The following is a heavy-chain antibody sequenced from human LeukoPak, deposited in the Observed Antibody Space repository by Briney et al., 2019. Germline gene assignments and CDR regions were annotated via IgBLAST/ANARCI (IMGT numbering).Heavy chain of an antibody. CDR3: ARGGILRYYYMDV. J-gene: IGHJ6*03. V-gene: IGHV4-39*07. CDR2: IYYSGST. D-gene: IGHD1-26*01. Sequence: SETLSLTCTVSGGSISSSSYYWGWIRQPPGKGLEWIGSIYYSGSTYYNPSLKSRVTISVDTSKNQFSLKLSSVTAADTAVYYCARGGILRYYYMDVWGKGTTVTVSS. CDR1: GGSISSSSYY.